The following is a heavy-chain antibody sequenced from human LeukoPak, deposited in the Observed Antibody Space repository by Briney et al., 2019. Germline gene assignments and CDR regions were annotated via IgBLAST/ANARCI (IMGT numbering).Heavy chain of an antibody. CDR3: ARDQYDTWSRRGNFDS. D-gene: IGHD3-3*01. CDR1: GFIFSSFA. V-gene: IGHV3-23*01. CDR2: IDGDGGNT. J-gene: IGHJ4*02. Sequence: GGSLRLSCAVSGFIFSSFAMSWVRQAPGKGLEWVSGIDGDGGNTWNADSVKGRFTISRDNSKNTLYLQMNSLRAEDTAVFYCARDQYDTWSRRGNFDSWGQGTLVIVSS.